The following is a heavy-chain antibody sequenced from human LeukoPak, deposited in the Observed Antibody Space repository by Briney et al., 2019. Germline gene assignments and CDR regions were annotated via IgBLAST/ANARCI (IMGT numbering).Heavy chain of an antibody. J-gene: IGHJ4*02. CDR2: MNPNSGNT. V-gene: IGHV1-8*03. Sequence: ASVKVSCKASGYTFTSYDINWVRQATGQGLEWMGWMNPNSGNTGYAQKFQGRVTITRNTSISTAYMELSSLRSEDTAVYYCARGVRSLYYFDYWGQGTLVTVSS. CDR1: GYTFTSYD. CDR3: ARGVRSLYYFDY. D-gene: IGHD3-16*02.